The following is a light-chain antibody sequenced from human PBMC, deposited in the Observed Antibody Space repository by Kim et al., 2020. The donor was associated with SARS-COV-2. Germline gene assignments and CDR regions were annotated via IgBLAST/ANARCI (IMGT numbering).Light chain of an antibody. CDR1: SGHSSYA. V-gene: IGLV4-69*01. CDR3: QTWGTGNVV. Sequence: QPVLTQSPSASASLGASVKLTCTLSSGHSSYAIAWHQQQPEKGPRYLMKLNSDGSHSKGDGLPDRFSGSSSGAERYLTISSLQSEDEADYYCQTWGTGNVVFGGGTQLTVL. J-gene: IGLJ2*01. CDR2: LNSDGSH.